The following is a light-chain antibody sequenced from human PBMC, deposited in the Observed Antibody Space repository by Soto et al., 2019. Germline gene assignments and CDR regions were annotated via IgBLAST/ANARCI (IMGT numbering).Light chain of an antibody. CDR3: RSYVGASTYV. Sequence: QSVLTQPASVSGSPGQSITISCTGTTSFVGSYNLVSWYQQHTGKAPQVLIYEDTKRPSGVSNRFSGSISGSTASLTISGLQAEDEADYYSRSYVGASTYVFGTGTKVTVL. CDR2: EDT. J-gene: IGLJ1*01. CDR1: TSFVGSYNL. V-gene: IGLV2-23*01.